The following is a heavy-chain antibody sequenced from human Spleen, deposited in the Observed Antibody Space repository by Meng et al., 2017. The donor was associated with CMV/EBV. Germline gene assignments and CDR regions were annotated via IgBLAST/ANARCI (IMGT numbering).Heavy chain of an antibody. CDR2: ISGSGGST. CDR3: AKDQWFGESLYYYYYGMDV. Sequence: GESLKISCAASGFTFSSYAMSWVRQAPGKGLEWVSAISGSGGSTYYADSVKGRFTISRDNSKNTLYLQMNSLRAEDTAVYYCAKDQWFGESLYYYYYGMDVWGQGTTVTVSS. V-gene: IGHV3-23*01. CDR1: GFTFSSYA. J-gene: IGHJ6*02. D-gene: IGHD3-10*01.